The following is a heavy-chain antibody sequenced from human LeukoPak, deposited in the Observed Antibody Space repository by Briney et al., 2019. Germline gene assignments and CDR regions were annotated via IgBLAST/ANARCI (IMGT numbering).Heavy chain of an antibody. CDR3: ASGGSGSLDYHYYYMDV. CDR1: GYTFTSYY. J-gene: IGHJ6*03. V-gene: IGHV1-46*01. CDR2: INPSGGST. D-gene: IGHD3-10*01. Sequence: ASVKVSCKASGYTFTSYYMHWVRQAPGQGLEWMGIINPSGGSTSYAQKFQGRVTMTRDTSTSTVYMELSSLRSEDTAVYYCASGGSGSLDYHYYYMDVWGKGTTVTVSS.